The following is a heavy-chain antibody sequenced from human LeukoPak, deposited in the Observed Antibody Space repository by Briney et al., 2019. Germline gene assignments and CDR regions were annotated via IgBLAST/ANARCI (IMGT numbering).Heavy chain of an antibody. Sequence: PSETLSLTCAVYGGSFSGYYWSWIRQPPGKGLEWIGEINHSGSTNYNPSLKSRVTISVDTSKNQFSLKLSSVTAADTAVYYCARGGYSGYDLELDYWGQGTLVTVSP. CDR1: GGSFSGYY. J-gene: IGHJ4*02. D-gene: IGHD5-12*01. CDR2: INHSGST. V-gene: IGHV4-34*01. CDR3: ARGGYSGYDLELDY.